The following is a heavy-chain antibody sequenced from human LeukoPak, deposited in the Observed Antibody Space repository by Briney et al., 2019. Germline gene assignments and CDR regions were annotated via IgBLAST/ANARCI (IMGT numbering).Heavy chain of an antibody. V-gene: IGHV1-2*02. CDR1: GYSFTGYY. J-gene: IGHJ4*02. CDR3: ARDPASGYDSSGYSFP. Sequence: GASVKVSCKAPGYSFTGYYMHWVRQAPGQGLEWMGWINPNSGGTNYAQKFQGRVTMTRDTSISTAYMELSRLRSDDTAVYYCARDPASGYDSSGYSFPWGQGTLVTVSS. CDR2: INPNSGGT. D-gene: IGHD3-22*01.